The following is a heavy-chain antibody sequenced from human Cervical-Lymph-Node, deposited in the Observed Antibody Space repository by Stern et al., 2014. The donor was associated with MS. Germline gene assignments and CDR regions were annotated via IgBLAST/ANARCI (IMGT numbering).Heavy chain of an antibody. CDR1: GFTFSSYA. CDR3: AAVRRDGYNPTDY. D-gene: IGHD5-24*01. V-gene: IGHV3-23*04. Sequence: EVQLVESGGGLVQPGGSLRLSCAASGFTFSSYAMSWVRQAPGKGLEWVSAISGSGGSTNYADSVKGRFTISRDNSKNTLYLQMNSLIAEDTAVYYCAAVRRDGYNPTDYWGQGTLVTVSS. CDR2: ISGSGGST. J-gene: IGHJ4*02.